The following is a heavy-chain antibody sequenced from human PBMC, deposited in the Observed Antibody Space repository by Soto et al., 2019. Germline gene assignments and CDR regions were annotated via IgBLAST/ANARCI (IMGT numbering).Heavy chain of an antibody. J-gene: IGHJ2*01. CDR3: AGPSSGWSAHTGPGYFDL. CDR1: GFTVSSNY. Sequence: EVQLVETGGGLIQPGGSLRLSCAASGFTVSSNYMSWVRQAPGTGLEWVSVIYSGGSTYYADSVKGRFTISRDNSKNTLYLQMNSLRAEDTAVYYCAGPSSGWSAHTGPGYFDLWGRGTLVTVSS. V-gene: IGHV3-53*02. D-gene: IGHD6-19*01. CDR2: IYSGGST.